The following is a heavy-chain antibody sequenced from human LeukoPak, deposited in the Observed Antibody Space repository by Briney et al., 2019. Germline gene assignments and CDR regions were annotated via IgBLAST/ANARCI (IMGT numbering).Heavy chain of an antibody. CDR3: ARDARVYYYDSSGYSYYFDY. Sequence: GGSLRLSCAASGFTFSSYSMTWVRQAPGKGLEWVSSISSSSSYIYYADSVKGRFTISRDNAKNSLYLQMNSLRAEDTAVYYCARDARVYYYDSSGYSYYFDYWGQGTLVTVSS. CDR2: ISSSSSYI. V-gene: IGHV3-21*01. J-gene: IGHJ4*02. D-gene: IGHD3-22*01. CDR1: GFTFSSYS.